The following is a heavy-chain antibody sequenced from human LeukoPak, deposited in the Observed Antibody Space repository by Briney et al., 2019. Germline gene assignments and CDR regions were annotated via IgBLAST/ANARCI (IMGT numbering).Heavy chain of an antibody. D-gene: IGHD3-22*01. Sequence: VASVKVSCKTSGYTFTSYDFNWVRQAPGQGLERMGRINTNTGNPTYAQGFTGRFVFSLDTSVSTAYLQISSLKAEDTAVYYCARVNYYDSSGYDGEYYFDYWGQGALVTVSS. J-gene: IGHJ4*02. CDR3: ARVNYYDSSGYDGEYYFDY. CDR1: GYTFTSYD. CDR2: INTNTGNP. V-gene: IGHV7-4-1*02.